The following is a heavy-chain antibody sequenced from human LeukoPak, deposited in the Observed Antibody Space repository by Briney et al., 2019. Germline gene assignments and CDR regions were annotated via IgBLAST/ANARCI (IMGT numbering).Heavy chain of an antibody. Sequence: SETLSLTCTVSGGSISPYYWSWIRQPAGKGLEWIGRIYTSGSTNYNPSLKSRVTISVDTSKNQFSLKLSSVTAADTAVYYCARGAMVRGVIMYYWGQGTLVTVSS. V-gene: IGHV4-4*07. CDR2: IYTSGST. D-gene: IGHD3-10*01. CDR3: ARGAMVRGVIMYY. J-gene: IGHJ4*02. CDR1: GGSISPYY.